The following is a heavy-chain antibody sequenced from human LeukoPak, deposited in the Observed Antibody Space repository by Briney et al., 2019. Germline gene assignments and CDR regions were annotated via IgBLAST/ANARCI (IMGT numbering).Heavy chain of an antibody. CDR3: ATGSDYYYYGLDV. CDR1: GGSFSVYY. Sequence: SETLSLTCAVDGGSFSVYYSSWIRQPPGKGLEWVGEINHSGSTNYNPSLKSRVTISVESCKNKCSPTLSSVTAAVTALYSCATGSDYYYYGLDVWGQGTTVTVSS. CDR2: INHSGST. J-gene: IGHJ6*02. V-gene: IGHV4-34*01.